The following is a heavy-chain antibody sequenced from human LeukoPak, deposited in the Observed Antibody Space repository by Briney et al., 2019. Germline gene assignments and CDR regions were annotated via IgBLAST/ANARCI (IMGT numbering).Heavy chain of an antibody. Sequence: SVKVSCKASGGTFISYAISWVRQAPGQGLEWMGGIIPIFGTANYAQKFQGRVTITTDESTSTAYMELSSLRSEDTAVYYCASAPYYYDSSLRFDYWGQGTLVTVSS. CDR1: GGTFISYA. D-gene: IGHD3-22*01. CDR2: IIPIFGTA. V-gene: IGHV1-69*05. J-gene: IGHJ4*02. CDR3: ASAPYYYDSSLRFDY.